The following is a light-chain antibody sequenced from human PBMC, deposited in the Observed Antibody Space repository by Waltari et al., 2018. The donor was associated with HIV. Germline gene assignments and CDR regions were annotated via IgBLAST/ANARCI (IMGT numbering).Light chain of an antibody. CDR2: LGS. CDR3: MQALQTPWT. CDR1: QSLLHTNGYNY. V-gene: IGKV2-28*01. J-gene: IGKJ1*01. Sequence: DSVMTQSPLSLPVTPGAPASISCRSSQSLLHTNGYNYLYWYLQKTGQSPQLLIYLGSNRASGVPDRFSGSGSGTDFKLKISRVEAEDVGVYYCMQALQTPWTFGQGTKVEIK.